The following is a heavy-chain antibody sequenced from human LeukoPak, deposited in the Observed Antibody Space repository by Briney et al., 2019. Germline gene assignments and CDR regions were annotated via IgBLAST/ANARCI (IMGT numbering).Heavy chain of an antibody. J-gene: IGHJ5*02. CDR3: ARLSLPANRGFILWPTCWFDP. Sequence: PGESLKISCKGSGYSFTSYWIGWVRQMPGKGLEWMGIIYPGDSDTRYSPSFQGQVTISADKSISTAYLQWSSLKASDTAMYYCARLSLPANRGFILWPTCWFDPWGQGTLVTVSS. V-gene: IGHV5-51*01. CDR1: GYSFTSYW. CDR2: IYPGDSDT. D-gene: IGHD2-21*01.